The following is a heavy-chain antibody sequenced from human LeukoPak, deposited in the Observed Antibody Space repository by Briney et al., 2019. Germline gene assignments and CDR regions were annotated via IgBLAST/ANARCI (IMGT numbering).Heavy chain of an antibody. V-gene: IGHV3-30-3*01. Sequence: GGSLRLSCAASGFTFSTYSMHWVRQAPAKGLEWLALISYDGINKYYADSVKGRFTISRDNSKNTLYLQINSLRAEDTALYYCARDLCSGSSCYPYYWGQGTRVTVSS. CDR3: ARDLCSGSSCYPYY. J-gene: IGHJ4*02. CDR1: GFTFSTYS. CDR2: ISYDGINK. D-gene: IGHD2-15*01.